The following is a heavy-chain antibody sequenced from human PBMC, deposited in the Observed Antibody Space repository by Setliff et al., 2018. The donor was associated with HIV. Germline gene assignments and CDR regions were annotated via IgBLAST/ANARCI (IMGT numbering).Heavy chain of an antibody. Sequence: PSETLSLTCTVSGGSISSSNYYWGWIRQPPGKGLAWIGSIYYSGSTYYNPSLKSRITISVDTSKNQFSLKLSSVTAADTAVYYCARHVGGSYVNFDYWGQGTLVTVS. V-gene: IGHV4-39*01. CDR2: IYYSGST. CDR3: ARHVGGSYVNFDY. D-gene: IGHD3-16*01. J-gene: IGHJ4*02. CDR1: GGSISSSNYY.